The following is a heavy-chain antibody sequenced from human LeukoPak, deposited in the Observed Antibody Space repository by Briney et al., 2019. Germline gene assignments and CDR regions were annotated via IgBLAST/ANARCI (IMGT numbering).Heavy chain of an antibody. CDR3: ASGKQWLDPFDY. J-gene: IGHJ4*02. CDR2: IYYSGST. Sequence: SETLSLTCTVSGGSISSSSYYWGWIRQPPGKGLEWIGSIYYSGSTYYNPSLKSRVTISVDTSKNQFSLKLSSVTAADTAVYYCASGKQWLDPFDYWGQGTLVTVSS. V-gene: IGHV4-39*07. D-gene: IGHD6-19*01. CDR1: GGSISSSSYY.